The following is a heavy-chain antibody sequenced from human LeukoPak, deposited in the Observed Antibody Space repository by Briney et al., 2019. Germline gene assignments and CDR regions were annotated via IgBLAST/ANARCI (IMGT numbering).Heavy chain of an antibody. J-gene: IGHJ4*02. Sequence: GGSLRLSCAASGFTFSSYAMHWVRQAPGKGLGWVAVISYDGSNKYYADSVKGRFTISRDNSKNTLYLQMNSLRAEDTAVYYCGSGGLRWSLNPDYWGQGTLVTVSS. CDR2: ISYDGSNK. V-gene: IGHV3-30-3*01. D-gene: IGHD4-23*01. CDR1: GFTFSSYA. CDR3: GSGGLRWSLNPDY.